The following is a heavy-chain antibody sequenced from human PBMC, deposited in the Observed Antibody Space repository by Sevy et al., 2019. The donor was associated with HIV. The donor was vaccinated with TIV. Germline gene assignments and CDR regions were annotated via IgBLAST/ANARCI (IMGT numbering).Heavy chain of an antibody. CDR3: TRAMYYYDSGSYYGMDV. D-gene: IGHD3-10*01. V-gene: IGHV3-49*03. Sequence: GGSLRLSCRGSGFNFGDYIMSWFRQAPGKGLDWVGFIRNKIYGETREYAASVKGRVTISRDDSKGIAYLQMNSLKTEDTARYYCTRAMYYYDSGSYYGMDVWGQGTTVTVSS. CDR1: GFNFGDYI. CDR2: IRNKIYGETR. J-gene: IGHJ6*02.